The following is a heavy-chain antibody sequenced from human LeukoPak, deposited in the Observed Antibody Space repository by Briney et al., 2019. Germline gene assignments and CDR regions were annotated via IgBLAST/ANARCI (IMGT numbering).Heavy chain of an antibody. CDR2: IVVGSGNT. D-gene: IGHD6-13*01. CDR1: GFTFTSSA. CDR3: AAYRPRGSSWYGDAFDI. V-gene: IGHV1-58*02. Sequence: GASVKVSCKASGFTFTSSAMQWVRQARGQRLEWIGWIVVGSGNTNYAQKFRERVTITRDMSTSTAYMELSSPRSEDTAVYYCAAYRPRGSSWYGDAFDIWGQGTMVTVSS. J-gene: IGHJ3*02.